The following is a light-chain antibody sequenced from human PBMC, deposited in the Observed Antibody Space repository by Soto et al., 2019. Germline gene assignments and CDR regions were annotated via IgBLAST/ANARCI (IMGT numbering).Light chain of an antibody. CDR2: DAS. Sequence: EIVLTQSPGTLSLSPGERATLSCRASQSLGNTYLAWYQRKPGQAPRLLIYDASSRATDIPDRFSGSGAGTYFTLTISRLEPEDSAVYYCQQDGTLITFGQGTRLEIK. J-gene: IGKJ5*01. V-gene: IGKV3-20*01. CDR3: QQDGTLIT. CDR1: QSLGNTY.